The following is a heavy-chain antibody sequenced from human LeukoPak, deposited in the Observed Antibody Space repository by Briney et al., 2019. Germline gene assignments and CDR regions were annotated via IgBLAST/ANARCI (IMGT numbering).Heavy chain of an antibody. J-gene: IGHJ4*02. CDR2: ISYDGSNK. Sequence: GGSLRLSCASSGFTLSSYAMNWVRQAPGKGLEWVAVISYDGSNKYYADSVKGRFTISRDNSKNTLYLQKNRLRAEDTAVYYCARNGEESCGGDCYWVDYWGQGTLVTVSS. CDR1: GFTLSSYA. V-gene: IGHV3-30-3*01. CDR3: ARNGEESCGGDCYWVDY. D-gene: IGHD2-21*02.